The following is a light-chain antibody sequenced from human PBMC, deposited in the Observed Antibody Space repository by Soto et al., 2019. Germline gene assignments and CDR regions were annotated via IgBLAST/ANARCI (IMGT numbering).Light chain of an antibody. Sequence: QSALTQPASVSGSPGQSXTIXXTGXXXDIGTYNLVSWYQQHPGKAPKLMIYEVNKRPSGVSDRFSGSKSGNTASLTISGLQAEDEADYYCCSYAGSSTLYVFGTGTKLTVL. CDR3: CSYAGSSTLYV. V-gene: IGLV2-23*02. J-gene: IGLJ1*01. CDR1: XXDIGTYNL. CDR2: EVN.